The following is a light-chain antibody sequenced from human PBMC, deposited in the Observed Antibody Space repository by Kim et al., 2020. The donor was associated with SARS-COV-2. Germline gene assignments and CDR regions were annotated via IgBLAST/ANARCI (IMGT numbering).Light chain of an antibody. CDR2: GAS. V-gene: IGKV3-15*01. Sequence: EVVMTQSPATLSVSPGERVTLSCKASQNVGRSLAWYQQKPGQAPRLLIYGASTRATGVPAWFSGSGSGTDLTLTISSLQSEDFAVYYCQQYDKWPPYTFGQGTKLEI. CDR3: QQYDKWPPYT. J-gene: IGKJ2*01. CDR1: QNVGRS.